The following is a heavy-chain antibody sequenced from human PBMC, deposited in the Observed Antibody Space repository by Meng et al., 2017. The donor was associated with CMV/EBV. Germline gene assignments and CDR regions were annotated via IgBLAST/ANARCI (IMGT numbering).Heavy chain of an antibody. Sequence: GAHAGDTHTDRHPHPAGKGLEWLGRIYTSGRTNYNPSLKSRVTMSVDTSKNQFSLKLSSVTAADTAVYYCARDLMNWSSTSCANWFDPWGQGTLVTVSS. D-gene: IGHD2-2*01. CDR2: IYTSGRT. V-gene: IGHV4-4*07. CDR3: ARDLMNWSSTSCANWFDP. CDR1: GAHAGDTH. J-gene: IGHJ5*02.